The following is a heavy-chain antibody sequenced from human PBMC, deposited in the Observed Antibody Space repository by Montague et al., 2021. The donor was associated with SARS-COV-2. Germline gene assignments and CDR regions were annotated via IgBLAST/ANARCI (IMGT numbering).Heavy chain of an antibody. Sequence: SETLSLTCTVSGGSIRTSSYYWGWIRQPPGKGLDWIGSIYYSGSTYYNPSLKSRVTISVDTSKNQFSRKLSSVTAADTAVYYCAMRGGALDAFDIWGQGTMVIVSS. CDR1: GGSIRTSSYY. CDR2: IYYSGST. D-gene: IGHD4-17*01. V-gene: IGHV4-39*01. CDR3: AMRGGALDAFDI. J-gene: IGHJ3*02.